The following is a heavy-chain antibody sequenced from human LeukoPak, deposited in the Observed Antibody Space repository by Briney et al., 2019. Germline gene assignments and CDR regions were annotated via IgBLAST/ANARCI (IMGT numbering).Heavy chain of an antibody. CDR2: IYLGDSDT. V-gene: IGHV5-51*01. J-gene: IGHJ4*02. D-gene: IGHD6-19*01. CDR3: ARLREYSSGLYYFDY. Sequence: GESLKISCKGSGYSFTSYWIGWVRQMPGKGLEWMGIIYLGDSDTRYSPSFQGQVTISADKSISTAYLQWSSLKASDTAMYYCARLREYSSGLYYFDYWGQGTLVTVSS. CDR1: GYSFTSYW.